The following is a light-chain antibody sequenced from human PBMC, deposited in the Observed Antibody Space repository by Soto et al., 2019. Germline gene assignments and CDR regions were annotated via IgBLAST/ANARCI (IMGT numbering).Light chain of an antibody. J-gene: IGKJ1*01. Sequence: DIQMTQSPPSLSASVGDRVTITCRASQSISSFFNCYQQKSGKAPKLLIYDTSSLQSGVPSRFSGSGSGTDFTLTISSLHPEDFATYYCQQSYTTVWTFGQGTKVEIK. CDR1: QSISSF. V-gene: IGKV1-39*01. CDR2: DTS. CDR3: QQSYTTVWT.